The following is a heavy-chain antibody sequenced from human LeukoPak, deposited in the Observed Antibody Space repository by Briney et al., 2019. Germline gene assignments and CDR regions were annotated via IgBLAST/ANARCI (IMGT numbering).Heavy chain of an antibody. D-gene: IGHD4-17*01. J-gene: IGHJ4*02. Sequence: AVKVSCKASGGTFSSYAISWVRPAPGQGREWMGRIIPILGIANYAQKFQGRVTITADKSTSTAYMELSSLRSEDTAVYYCAQGWTTVTTSPSLWGVYWGQGTLVTVSS. V-gene: IGHV1-69*04. CDR3: AQGWTTVTTSPSLWGVY. CDR2: IIPILGIA. CDR1: GGTFSSYA.